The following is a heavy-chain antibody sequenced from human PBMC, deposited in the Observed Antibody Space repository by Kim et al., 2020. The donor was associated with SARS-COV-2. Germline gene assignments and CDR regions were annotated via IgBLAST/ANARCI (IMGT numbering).Heavy chain of an antibody. D-gene: IGHD3-9*01. Sequence: GGSMRLSCAASGFTFSSYAMSWVRQAPGKGLEWVSAISGSGGSTYYADSVKGRFTISRDNSKNTLYLQMNSLRAEDTAVYYCAKENADILTGYSSAGEVDYWGQGTLVTVSS. CDR2: ISGSGGST. CDR3: AKENADILTGYSSAGEVDY. J-gene: IGHJ4*02. V-gene: IGHV3-23*01. CDR1: GFTFSSYA.